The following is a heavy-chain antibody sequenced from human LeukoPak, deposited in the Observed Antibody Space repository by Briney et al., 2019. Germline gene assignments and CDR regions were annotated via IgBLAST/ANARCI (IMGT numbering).Heavy chain of an antibody. Sequence: SETLSLTCTVSGGSISSGDYYWSWIRQPPGKGLEWIGYIYYSGSTYYNPSLKSRVTISVDTSKNQFSLKLSSVTAADTAVYYCARQNFESAMVRVYYFDYWGQGTLVTVSS. J-gene: IGHJ4*02. CDR3: ARQNFESAMVRVYYFDY. V-gene: IGHV4-39*01. CDR2: IYYSGST. CDR1: GGSISSGDYY. D-gene: IGHD5-18*01.